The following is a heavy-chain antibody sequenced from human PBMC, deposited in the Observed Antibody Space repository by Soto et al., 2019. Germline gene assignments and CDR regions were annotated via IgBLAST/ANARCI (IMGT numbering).Heavy chain of an antibody. CDR1: GGTFSSYA. CDR3: ARDPFERHQYSSGWPNWLDP. D-gene: IGHD6-19*01. V-gene: IGHV1-69*13. CDR2: IIPIFGTA. J-gene: IGHJ5*02. Sequence: SVKVSCKASGGTFSSYAISWVRQAPGQGREWMGGIIPIFGTANYAQKFQGRVTITADESTSTAYMELSSLRSEDTAVYYCARDPFERHQYSSGWPNWLDPWGRG.